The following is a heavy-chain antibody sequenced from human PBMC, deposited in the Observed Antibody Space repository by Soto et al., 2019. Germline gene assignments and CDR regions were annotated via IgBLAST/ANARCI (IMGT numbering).Heavy chain of an antibody. J-gene: IGHJ5*02. D-gene: IGHD4-17*01. V-gene: IGHV1-8*01. CDR2: MNPDSGNT. Sequence: QVQLVQSGAEVKKPGASVKVSCKASGYTFTNYDIHWVRQATGQGLEWMGWMNPDSGNTGQSKQFQGRVTMTRDTSISTAYMERSSLRSEDTAVYYRARGRSGRSWFDPWCQGTLVTVSS. CDR1: GYTFTNYD. CDR3: ARGRSGRSWFDP.